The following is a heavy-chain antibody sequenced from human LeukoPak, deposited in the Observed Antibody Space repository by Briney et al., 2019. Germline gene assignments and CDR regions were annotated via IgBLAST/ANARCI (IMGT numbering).Heavy chain of an antibody. CDR2: IYYSGST. J-gene: IGHJ3*02. CDR3: ARLSNYYDSSGYYLYAFDI. Sequence: SETLSLTCTVSGGSISSGGYYWSWVRQHPGKGLEWIGYIYYSGSTYYNPSLKSRVTISVDTSKNQFSLKLSSVTAADTAVYYCARLSNYYDSSGYYLYAFDIWGQGTMVTVSS. V-gene: IGHV4-31*03. D-gene: IGHD3-22*01. CDR1: GGSISSGGYY.